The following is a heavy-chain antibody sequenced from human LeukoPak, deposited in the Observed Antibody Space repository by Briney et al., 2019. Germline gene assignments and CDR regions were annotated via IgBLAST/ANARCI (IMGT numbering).Heavy chain of an antibody. CDR3: ARGRRATVTTSFYYMDV. D-gene: IGHD4-17*01. Sequence: SETLSLTCAVYGGSFSGYYWSWIRQPPGKGLEWIGEINHSGSTNYNPSLKSRVTISVDTSKNQFSLKLSSVTATDTAVYYCARGRRATVTTSFYYMDVWGKGTTVTVSS. J-gene: IGHJ6*03. V-gene: IGHV4-34*01. CDR1: GGSFSGYY. CDR2: INHSGST.